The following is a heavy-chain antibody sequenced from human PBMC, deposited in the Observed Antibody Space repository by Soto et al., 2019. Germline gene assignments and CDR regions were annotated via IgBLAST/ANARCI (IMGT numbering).Heavy chain of an antibody. V-gene: IGHV3-15*07. CDR2: IKSKADGGAT. Sequence: GGSLRLSCAASGFTFSNAWINWVRQAPGKGLEWVGRIKSKADGGATDYAAPVKGRFTISRDDSKNTLYLQMNSLKTEDTAVYYCTTSYRIAGAGRDYWGQGTLVTVSS. J-gene: IGHJ4*02. D-gene: IGHD6-13*01. CDR1: GFTFSNAW. CDR3: TTSYRIAGAGRDY.